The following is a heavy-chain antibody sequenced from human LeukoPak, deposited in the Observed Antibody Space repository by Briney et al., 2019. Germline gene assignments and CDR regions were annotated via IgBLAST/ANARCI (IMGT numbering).Heavy chain of an antibody. CDR2: IYDGEST. CDR1: GFTVSSYY. V-gene: IGHV3-66*02. Sequence: QPGGSLRLSCAASGFTVSSYYINWVRQAPGRGRECGSGIYDGESTYNTDSVKGPFTISRDHSKNTLYLQMNSLRPADTAMYYCARGAPHFDFWGQGTLVTVSS. CDR3: ARGAPHFDF. J-gene: IGHJ4*02.